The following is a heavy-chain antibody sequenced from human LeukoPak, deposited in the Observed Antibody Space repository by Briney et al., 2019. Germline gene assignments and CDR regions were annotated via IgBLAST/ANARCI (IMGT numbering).Heavy chain of an antibody. V-gene: IGHV4-38-2*02. CDR2: IYHSGST. J-gene: IGHJ6*03. Sequence: SETLSLTCTVSGGSISSGYYWGWIRQPPGKGLEWIGSIYHSGSTYYNPSLKSRVTISVDTSKDQFSLKLSSVTAADTAVYYCARVHYSDYYYYMDVWGQGTTVTVSS. CDR1: GGSISSGYY. D-gene: IGHD1-26*01. CDR3: ARVHYSDYYYYMDV.